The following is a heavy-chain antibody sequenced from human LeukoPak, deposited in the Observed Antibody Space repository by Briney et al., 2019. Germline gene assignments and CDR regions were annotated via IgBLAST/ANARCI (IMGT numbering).Heavy chain of an antibody. Sequence: GGSLRLSCAVSGFTLSDYFMSWIRQAPGKGLEWVSDMGLSDGIVSYGDSVRGRFTIARDFAKNSLYLQLNSLRAEDTAVYYCAREIVAGTFDSWGQGTLVTVSS. CDR1: GFTLSDYF. V-gene: IGHV3-11*01. CDR2: MGLSDGIV. D-gene: IGHD6-19*01. CDR3: AREIVAGTFDS. J-gene: IGHJ5*01.